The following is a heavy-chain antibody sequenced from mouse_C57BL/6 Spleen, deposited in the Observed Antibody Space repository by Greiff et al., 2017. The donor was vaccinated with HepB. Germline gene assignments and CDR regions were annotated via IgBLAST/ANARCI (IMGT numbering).Heavy chain of an antibody. CDR3: TRGTTVVADWYFDV. D-gene: IGHD1-1*01. CDR1: GFTFSSYA. J-gene: IGHJ1*03. CDR2: ISSGGDYI. Sequence: DVMLVESGEGLVKPGGSLKLSCAASGFTFSSYAMSWVRQTPEKRLEWVAYISSGGDYIYYADTVKGRFTISRDNARNTLYLQMSSLKSEDTAMYYCTRGTTVVADWYFDVWGTGTTVTVSS. V-gene: IGHV5-9-1*02.